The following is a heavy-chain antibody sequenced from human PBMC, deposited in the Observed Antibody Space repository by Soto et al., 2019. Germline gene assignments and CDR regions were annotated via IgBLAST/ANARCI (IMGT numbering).Heavy chain of an antibody. D-gene: IGHD3-10*01. CDR3: AKGRGGSGSLTPRVDF. CDR2: ISGGGDTT. J-gene: IGHJ4*02. V-gene: IGHV3-23*01. Sequence: EVQLLESGGGLVQPGGSLRLSCAASGFTFNNYAMTWVRQAPGKGLEWGSAISGGGDTTSYADSVKCRFTVSRDGSKNTMYLQMSRLRAEATALYYCAKGRGGSGSLTPRVDFWGQGTLVTVSS. CDR1: GFTFNNYA.